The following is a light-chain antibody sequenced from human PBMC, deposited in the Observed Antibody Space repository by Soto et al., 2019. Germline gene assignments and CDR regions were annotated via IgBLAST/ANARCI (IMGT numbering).Light chain of an antibody. CDR1: SSNIGAGFD. V-gene: IGLV1-40*01. J-gene: IGLJ2*01. Sequence: QSVLPQPPSVSGSPGQRVTISCTRSSSNIGAGFDVHWYQKLPGTAPKLLIFDNTNRPSGVPDRFSASKSGTSASLAISGLQAGDEADYHCCSYAAGTRLVFGGGTKVTVL. CDR3: CSYAAGTRLV. CDR2: DNT.